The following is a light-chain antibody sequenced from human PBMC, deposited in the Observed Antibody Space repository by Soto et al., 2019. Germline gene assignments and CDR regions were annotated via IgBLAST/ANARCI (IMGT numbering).Light chain of an antibody. J-gene: IGKJ5*01. CDR3: QQLNSYPIT. Sequence: DIQLTQSPSFLSASVGDRVTITCRASQGISSYLAWYQQKPGKAPKLLIYAASTLQSGVPSRFSGSGSGTEFTLTISSLQPEDFETYYCQQLNSYPITLGQGTRLEIK. V-gene: IGKV1-9*01. CDR1: QGISSY. CDR2: AAS.